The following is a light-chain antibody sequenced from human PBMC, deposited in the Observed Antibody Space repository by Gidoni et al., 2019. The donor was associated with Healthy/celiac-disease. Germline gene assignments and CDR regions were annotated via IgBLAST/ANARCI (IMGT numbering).Light chain of an antibody. CDR3: QQSYSTPPGTLT. J-gene: IGKJ4*01. Sequence: DIQMTQSPSSLSASVGDRVTITCRASQSISSYLNWYQQKPGKAPKLLIYAASSLQSGVPSRFSGSGYGTDFTLTISSLQPEDFATYYCQQSYSTPPGTLTFGGGTKVEIK. CDR2: AAS. CDR1: QSISSY. V-gene: IGKV1-39*01.